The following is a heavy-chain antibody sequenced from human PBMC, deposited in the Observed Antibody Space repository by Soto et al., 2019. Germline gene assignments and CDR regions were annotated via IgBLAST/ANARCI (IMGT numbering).Heavy chain of an antibody. CDR2: ISYDGSNK. Sequence: QVQLVESGGGVVQPGRSLRLSCAASGFTFSSYAMHWVRQAPGKGLEWVAVISYDGSNKYYADSVKGRITISRDNSKNTLYLQMNSLRAEDTAVYYCARDAEAYDFWSDTTKAWGMDVWGQGTTVTVSS. CDR3: ARDAEAYDFWSDTTKAWGMDV. CDR1: GFTFSSYA. J-gene: IGHJ6*02. D-gene: IGHD3-3*01. V-gene: IGHV3-30-3*01.